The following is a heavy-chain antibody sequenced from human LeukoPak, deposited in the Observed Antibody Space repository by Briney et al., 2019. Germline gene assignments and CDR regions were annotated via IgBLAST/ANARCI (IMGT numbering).Heavy chain of an antibody. CDR2: IKQDGSEK. CDR1: GFTFSNYW. J-gene: IGHJ4*02. V-gene: IGHV3-7*01. D-gene: IGHD2-15*01. CDR3: ARETSPGRATGFDY. Sequence: PGESLRLSCAASGFTFSNYWMSWVRQAPGEGLEWVANIKQDGSEKYYVDSVKGRFTISRDAFRNTLYLQMDSLRAEDTALYYCARETSPGRATGFDYWGQGTLVTVSS.